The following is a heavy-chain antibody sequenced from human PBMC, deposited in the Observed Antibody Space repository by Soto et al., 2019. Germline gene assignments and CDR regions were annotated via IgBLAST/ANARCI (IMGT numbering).Heavy chain of an antibody. CDR1: GGSISSYY. V-gene: IGHV4-59*01. CDR2: IYHSGST. D-gene: IGHD6-13*01. J-gene: IGHJ4*02. CDR3: ARGIAAAGYLFDY. Sequence: QVQLQESGPGLVKPSETLSLTCTVSGGSISSYYWRWIRQPPGKGLEWIGYIYHSGSTNYNPSLKRRVTISVDTSKNQFALKLSSVTAADTAVYYCARGIAAAGYLFDYWGQGTLVTVSS.